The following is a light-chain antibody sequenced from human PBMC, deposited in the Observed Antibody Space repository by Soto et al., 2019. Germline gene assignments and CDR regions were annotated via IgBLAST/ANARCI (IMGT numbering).Light chain of an antibody. CDR3: QQRLNWPPG. CDR2: DAS. Sequence: EIVLTQSPDTLSLSPGERATLTCRASQSVTNYIAWYQQRSGQAPRLLIYDASNRATGVPARFSGSRSGTDFTLTISDLEPADFGLYYCQQRLNWPPGFGQGTKVDIK. V-gene: IGKV3-11*01. CDR1: QSVTNY. J-gene: IGKJ1*01.